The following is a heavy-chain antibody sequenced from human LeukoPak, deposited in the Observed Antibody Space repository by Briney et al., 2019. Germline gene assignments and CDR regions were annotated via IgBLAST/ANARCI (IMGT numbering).Heavy chain of an antibody. D-gene: IGHD2-8*01. Sequence: GGSLRLSCAASGFTFSNFWIHWVRQAPGERLVWVSRVDTTGNNTIYADSVKGRFTVSRDNAKHTVYLQMNSLRAEDTAVYYCAGGNNGFDYGARGPLVPVPS. CDR3: AGGNNGFDY. CDR2: VDTTGNNT. J-gene: IGHJ4*02. CDR1: GFTFSNFW. V-gene: IGHV3-74*01.